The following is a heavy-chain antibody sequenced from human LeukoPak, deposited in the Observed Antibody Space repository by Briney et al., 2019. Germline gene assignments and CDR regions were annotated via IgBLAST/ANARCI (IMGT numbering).Heavy chain of an antibody. CDR3: AKALEKETVIALDS. CDR1: GFTFSTYA. Sequence: PGGSLRHSCAASGFTFSTYAMSWVREAPGKGLEWVSAISGSGGSTYYADSVKGRFTISRDNSKNTLYLQMNSLRAEDTSIYFCAKALEKETVIALDSWGQGTLVTVSS. CDR2: ISGSGGST. J-gene: IGHJ4*02. D-gene: IGHD6-13*01. V-gene: IGHV3-23*01.